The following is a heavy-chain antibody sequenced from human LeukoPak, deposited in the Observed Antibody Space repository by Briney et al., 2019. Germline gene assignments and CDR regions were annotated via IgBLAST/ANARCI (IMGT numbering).Heavy chain of an antibody. CDR2: IYTSGST. J-gene: IGHJ4*02. V-gene: IGHV4-61*02. D-gene: IGHD5-18*01. CDR3: ARGGYSYADGFDY. Sequence: SETLSLTCTVSGGSISSGSYYWSWIRQPAGKGLEWIGRIYTSGSTNYNPSLKSRVTISVDTSKNQFSLKLSSVTAADTAVYYCARGGYSYADGFDYWGQGTLVTVSS. CDR1: GGSISSGSYY.